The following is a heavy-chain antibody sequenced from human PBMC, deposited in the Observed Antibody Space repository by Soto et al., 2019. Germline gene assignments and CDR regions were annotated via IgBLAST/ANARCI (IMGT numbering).Heavy chain of an antibody. CDR1: GYTFTSYG. CDR3: ARDWKDCSSTSCYTRFDP. CDR2: ISAYNGNT. J-gene: IGHJ5*02. Sequence: ASVKVSCQTSGYTFTSYGISWVRQAPGQGLEWMGWISAYNGNTNYAQKLQGRVTMTTDTSTSTAYMELRSLRSDDTAVYYCARDWKDCSSTSCYTRFDPWGQGTLVTVSS. V-gene: IGHV1-18*01. D-gene: IGHD2-2*02.